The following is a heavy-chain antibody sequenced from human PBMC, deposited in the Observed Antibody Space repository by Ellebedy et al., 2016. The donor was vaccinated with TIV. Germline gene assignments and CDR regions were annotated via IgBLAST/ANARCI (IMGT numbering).Heavy chain of an antibody. CDR1: GFSLSTYA. Sequence: GESLKISCAASGFSLSTYAMAWVRQAPGKGLEWLSAIGSRSEYTIYADSVKGRVTISRDNFKNTLWLQMYSLRAEDTAVYYCAKELVSRDSLSFDYWGLGTLVTVTS. CDR3: AKELVSRDSLSFDY. J-gene: IGHJ4*02. V-gene: IGHV3-23*01. CDR2: IGSRSEYT. D-gene: IGHD3-9*01.